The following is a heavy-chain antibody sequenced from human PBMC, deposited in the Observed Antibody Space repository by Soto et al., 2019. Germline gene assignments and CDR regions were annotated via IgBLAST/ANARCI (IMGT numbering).Heavy chain of an antibody. CDR1: GGTLSHYT. J-gene: IGHJ5*02. CDR3: ASEVRIVGQSCATGWFDP. CDR2: VIHILDIS. V-gene: IGHV1-69*02. D-gene: IGHD1-26*01. Sequence: QVQLVQSGPEVKKPGSSVMVSCTASGGTLSHYTISWLRQSPGQGLEDMGRVIHILDISNYAQKFQGIGTITADKSTNTAYMEMSSLRSDDTAVYYCASEVRIVGQSCATGWFDPWGQGNQVTVSS.